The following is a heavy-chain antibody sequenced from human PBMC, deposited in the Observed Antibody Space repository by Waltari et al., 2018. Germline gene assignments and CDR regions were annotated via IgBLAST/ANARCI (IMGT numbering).Heavy chain of an antibody. CDR1: GFPFSSYA. J-gene: IGHJ4*02. V-gene: IGHV3-23*03. Sequence: EVQLLESGGGLVQPGGSLRLSCAASGFPFSSYAMRWVRRAPGKGLEWVAVIYRGGSTYYADSVKGRFTISRDNSKNTLYLQMNSLRAEDTAVYYCAKRALAAAGTLNDYWGQGTLVTVSS. CDR2: IYRGGST. D-gene: IGHD6-13*01. CDR3: AKRALAAAGTLNDY.